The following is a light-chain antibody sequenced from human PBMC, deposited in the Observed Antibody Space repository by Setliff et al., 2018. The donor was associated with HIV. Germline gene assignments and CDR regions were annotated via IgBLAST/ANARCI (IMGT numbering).Light chain of an antibody. J-gene: IGLJ3*02. CDR2: DNN. V-gene: IGLV1-51*01. CDR1: SSNIGNNY. CDR3: GTWDSSLSARV. Sequence: VLTQPPSVSAAPGQKVTISCSGSSSNIGNNYVSWYQQPPGTAPKLLIYDNNKRPSGIPDRFSGSKSGTSATLGITGLQTGDEADYYCGTWDSSLSARVFGGGTKVTVL.